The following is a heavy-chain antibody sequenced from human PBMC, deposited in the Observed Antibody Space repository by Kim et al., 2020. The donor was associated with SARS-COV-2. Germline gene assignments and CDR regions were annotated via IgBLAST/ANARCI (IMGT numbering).Heavy chain of an antibody. CDR3: AADSSGTDAFDI. D-gene: IGHD6-19*01. V-gene: IGHV1-58*01. J-gene: IGHJ3*02. Sequence: NYQQKFQEEVTITRDMSTSTAYMELSSLRSEDTAVYYCAADSSGTDAFDIWGQGTMVTVSS.